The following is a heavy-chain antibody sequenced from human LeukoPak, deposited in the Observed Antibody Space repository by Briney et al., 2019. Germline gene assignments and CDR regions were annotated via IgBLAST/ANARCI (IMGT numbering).Heavy chain of an antibody. CDR2: INWNGGST. J-gene: IGHJ5*02. CDR3: ARVESYCSSTSCSSFWFDP. D-gene: IGHD2-2*01. Sequence: GGSLRLSCAASGFTFDDYGMSWVRHAPGKGLEWVSGINWNGGSTGYADSVKGRFTISRDNAKNSLYLQMNSLRAEDTALYYCARVESYCSSTSCSSFWFDPWGQGTLVTVSS. CDR1: GFTFDDYG. V-gene: IGHV3-20*04.